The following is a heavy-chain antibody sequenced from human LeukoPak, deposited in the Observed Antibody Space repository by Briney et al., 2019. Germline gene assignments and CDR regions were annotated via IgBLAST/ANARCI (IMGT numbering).Heavy chain of an antibody. CDR2: ISAYSGNT. CDR1: GYSFSDSG. J-gene: IGHJ3*02. V-gene: IGHV1-18*01. Sequence: ASVKVSCKASGYSFSDSGINWVRQAPGQGLEWMGWISAYSGNTYFAQKSQGRVTLTTDTSTSTGYMELRALRSDDTAVYYCARGENPLDAFDIWGQGTMVTVSS. CDR3: ARGENPLDAFDI.